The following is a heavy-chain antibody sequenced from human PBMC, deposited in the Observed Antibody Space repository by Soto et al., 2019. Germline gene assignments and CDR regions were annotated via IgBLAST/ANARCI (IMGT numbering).Heavy chain of an antibody. CDR2: VYYTGST. CDR1: GGSINNHY. Sequence: QVHLQESGPGLVKPSETLSLTCSVSGGSINNHYWSWIRQPPGKGLEWIGYVYYTGSTNYNRSLKSRVTMSVDTSKNQFSLNLTSLTAADTAIYYCARANWYSEYWGQGTLVTVSS. CDR3: ARANWYSEY. V-gene: IGHV4-59*11. D-gene: IGHD7-27*01. J-gene: IGHJ4*02.